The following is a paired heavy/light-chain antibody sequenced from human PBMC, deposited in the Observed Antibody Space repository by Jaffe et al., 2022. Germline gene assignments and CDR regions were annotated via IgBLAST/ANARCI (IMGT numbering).Light chain of an antibody. CDR1: SSNIGNNY. CDR3: GTWDSSLSTV. V-gene: IGLV1-51*02. Sequence: QSVLTQPPSVSAAPGQKVTISCSGSSSNIGNNYVSWYQQLPGTAPKLLIYENNKRPSGIPDRFSGSKSGTSATLGITGLQTGDEADYYCGTWDSSLSTVFGGGTQLTVL. J-gene: IGLJ7*01. CDR2: ENN.
Heavy chain of an antibody. CDR2: ISGSGGST. J-gene: IGHJ3*02. V-gene: IGHV3-23*01. D-gene: IGHD3-3*01. Sequence: EVQLLESGGGLVQPGGSLRLSCAASGFTFSSYAMSWVRQAPGKGLEWVSAISGSGGSTYYADSVKGRFTISRDNSKNTLYLQMNSLRAEDTAVYYCAKDILIGRSYYDFWSGYPSGDDAFDIWGQGTMVTVSS. CDR3: AKDILIGRSYYDFWSGYPSGDDAFDI. CDR1: GFTFSSYA.